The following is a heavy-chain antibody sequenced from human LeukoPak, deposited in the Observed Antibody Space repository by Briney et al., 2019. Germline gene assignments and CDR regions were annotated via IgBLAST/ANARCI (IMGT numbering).Heavy chain of an antibody. J-gene: IGHJ4*02. CDR3: GRDPYYDSLDY. V-gene: IGHV3-7*01. Sequence: GGSLRLSCAASGFTFSSYWMSWVRQAPGKGLEWVANIKDDGREEYYVDSVKGRFTISRDNAKNSLYLRMNSLRAEDTAVYYCGRDPYYDSLDYWGQGTLVTVS. CDR2: IKDDGREE. CDR1: GFTFSSYW. D-gene: IGHD3-22*01.